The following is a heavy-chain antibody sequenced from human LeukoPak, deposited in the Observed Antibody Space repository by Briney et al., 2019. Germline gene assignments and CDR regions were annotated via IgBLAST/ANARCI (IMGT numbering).Heavy chain of an antibody. D-gene: IGHD6-6*01. CDR2: IKPDGSDK. J-gene: IGHJ4*02. Sequence: PVGSLRLSCAASRFTLSSSLMSWGRQAPGEGLEGVANIKPDGSDKYYVDSVKARFTISRDNAKNSLYLQMNSLRAEDTAVYYCARDRSRFGYWSQGTLVTVSS. CDR1: RFTLSSSL. V-gene: IGHV3-7*01. CDR3: ARDRSRFGY.